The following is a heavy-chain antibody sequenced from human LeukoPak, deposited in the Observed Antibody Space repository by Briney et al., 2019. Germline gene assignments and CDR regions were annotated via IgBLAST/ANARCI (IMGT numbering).Heavy chain of an antibody. D-gene: IGHD2-21*02. Sequence: ASVKVSCKASGYTFTGYYMHWVRQAPGQGLEWMGWINPNSGNTGYAQKFQGRVTMTRNTSISTAYMELSSLISEDTAVYYCAGTYCGGDCASRYYYGMDVWGQGTTVTVSS. CDR2: INPNSGNT. J-gene: IGHJ6*02. CDR1: GYTFTGYY. V-gene: IGHV1-8*02. CDR3: AGTYCGGDCASRYYYGMDV.